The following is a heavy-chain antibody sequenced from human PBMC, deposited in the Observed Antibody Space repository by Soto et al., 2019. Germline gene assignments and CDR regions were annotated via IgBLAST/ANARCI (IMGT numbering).Heavy chain of an antibody. V-gene: IGHV3-33*01. CDR1: GFTFSTYG. CDR3: ARDRYSSGWYAAFDI. Sequence: GGSLRLSCAASGFTFSTYGMHWVRQAPGKGLDWVAVIWYDGSDKYYADSVKGRFTISRDNSKNTLYLQMNSLRAEDTAVYYCARDRYSSGWYAAFDIWGQGTMVTVSS. CDR2: IWYDGSDK. D-gene: IGHD6-19*01. J-gene: IGHJ3*02.